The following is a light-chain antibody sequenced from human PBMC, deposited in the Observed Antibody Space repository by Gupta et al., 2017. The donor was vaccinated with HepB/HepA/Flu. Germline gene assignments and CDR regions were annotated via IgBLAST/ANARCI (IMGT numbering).Light chain of an antibody. Sequence: EIVMTQSPATLSVSPGERATLSCRASQSVSSYLAWYQQKPGQAPRLLIYGASTRATGIPARFSGSGSGTEFTLTISSLQSEDFAVYYCQQYNNWLFTFGRGTKVDIK. J-gene: IGKJ3*01. CDR3: QQYNNWLFT. V-gene: IGKV3-15*01. CDR2: GAS. CDR1: QSVSSY.